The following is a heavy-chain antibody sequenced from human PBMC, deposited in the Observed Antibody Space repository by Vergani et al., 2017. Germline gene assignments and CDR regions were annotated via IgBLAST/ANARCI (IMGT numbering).Heavy chain of an antibody. Sequence: QVQLVQSGAEVKKPGSSVKLSCKASGGTFSSHAISWVRQAPGQGLEWRGGIIPIFGTANYAQKFQGRVTITADESTSTAYMELSSLRSEDTAVYYCATTTYYYDSSGYYLDYWGQGTLVTVSS. CDR2: IIPIFGTA. J-gene: IGHJ4*02. V-gene: IGHV1-69*01. D-gene: IGHD3-22*01. CDR1: GGTFSSHA. CDR3: ATTTYYYDSSGYYLDY.